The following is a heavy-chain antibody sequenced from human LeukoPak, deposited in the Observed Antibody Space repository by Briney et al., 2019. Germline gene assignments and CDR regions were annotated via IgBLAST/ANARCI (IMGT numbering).Heavy chain of an antibody. D-gene: IGHD3-3*01. J-gene: IGHJ4*02. V-gene: IGHV3-30*03. CDR3: ARDQGGDYDFWSGYDY. CDR2: ISNDGSRK. CDR1: GFTFSRHG. Sequence: GGSLRLSCAPSGFTFSRHGMHWVRQAPGKGLEWVAIISNDGSRKYYAHSVEGRFTISRNNSKNTLYLQMDSLRAEDTAVYYCARDQGGDYDFWSGYDYWGQGTLVTVSS.